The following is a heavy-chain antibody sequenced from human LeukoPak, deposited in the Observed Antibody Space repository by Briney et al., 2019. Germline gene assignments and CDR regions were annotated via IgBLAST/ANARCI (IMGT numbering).Heavy chain of an antibody. Sequence: ASVKVSCKASGYTFTNYDINWVRQATGQGLEWMGWMNPNSGNTGYAQKFQDRVTMTGNTSISTAYMELSSLRSEDTAFYYCARVNCSSTSCRSKFLDYWGQGTLVTVSS. D-gene: IGHD2-2*01. CDR3: ARVNCSSTSCRSKFLDY. J-gene: IGHJ4*02. CDR2: MNPNSGNT. V-gene: IGHV1-8*01. CDR1: GYTFTNYD.